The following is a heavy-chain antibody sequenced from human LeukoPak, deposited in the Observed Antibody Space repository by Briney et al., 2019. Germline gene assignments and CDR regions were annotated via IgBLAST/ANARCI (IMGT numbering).Heavy chain of an antibody. J-gene: IGHJ3*02. CDR3: ARDGVEGDPYYYGSGDAFDI. V-gene: IGHV3-21*01. CDR2: ISSSSSYI. Sequence: KPGGSLRLSCAASGFTFSSYSMNWVRQAPGKGLEWVSSISSSSSYIYYADSVKGRFTISRDNAKNSLYLQMNSLRAEDTAVYYCARDGVEGDPYYYGSGDAFDIWGQGTMVTVSS. CDR1: GFTFSSYS. D-gene: IGHD3-10*01.